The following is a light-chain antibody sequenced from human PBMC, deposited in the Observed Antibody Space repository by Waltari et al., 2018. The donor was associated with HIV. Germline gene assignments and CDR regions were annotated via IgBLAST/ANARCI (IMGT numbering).Light chain of an antibody. Sequence: EIVMTQSPATLSVSPGERATLSCRASRSVSSNLAWYQQKPGQAPRLLIYGASTRATGITARFSGSGSGTEFTLTISSLQSEDFAVYYCQQYNNWPQTFGQGTKVEIK. V-gene: IGKV3-15*01. CDR1: RSVSSN. CDR3: QQYNNWPQT. CDR2: GAS. J-gene: IGKJ1*01.